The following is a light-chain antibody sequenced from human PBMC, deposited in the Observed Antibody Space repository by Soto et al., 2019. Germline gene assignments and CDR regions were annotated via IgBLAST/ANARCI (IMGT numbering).Light chain of an antibody. Sequence: DIVMTQSPDSLAVSLGERATINCKSSQSVLYSSNNKNYLAWYQQKPGQPPKLLIYWASTRESGVPDRFSGSGSGTDFTLIISSLQAEDVAVYYFQQYYSTPLTFGQGTKVEIK. J-gene: IGKJ1*01. CDR3: QQYYSTPLT. V-gene: IGKV4-1*01. CDR1: QSVLYSSNNKNY. CDR2: WAS.